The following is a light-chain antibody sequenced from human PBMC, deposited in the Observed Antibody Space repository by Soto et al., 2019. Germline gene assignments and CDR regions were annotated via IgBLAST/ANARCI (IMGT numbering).Light chain of an antibody. CDR3: QQYNRYTLWT. CDR1: QGVXSR. Sequence: MSKSASTLSASIGDRVTIACRASQGVXSRLVCDQEKPGKAPKLLSXDASSLESGVPSRFRGSGSGKAFTPTLSSLQPDDFATYYCQQYNRYTLWTFGQGTKVDI. V-gene: IGKV1-5*01. CDR2: DAS. J-gene: IGKJ1*01.